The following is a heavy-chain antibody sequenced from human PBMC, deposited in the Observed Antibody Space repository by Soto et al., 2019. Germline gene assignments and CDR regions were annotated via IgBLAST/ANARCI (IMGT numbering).Heavy chain of an antibody. V-gene: IGHV4-34*01. Sequence: QVQLQQWGAGLLKPSETLSLTCAVYGGSFGGYYWSWIRQPPGKGLEWIGEINHSGSTNYNPSLRSRVTISVDTSKTQFSLKLSSVTAADTAVYYCARGVTMVRGSLDVWGQGTTVTVSS. J-gene: IGHJ6*02. CDR1: GGSFGGYY. CDR2: INHSGST. CDR3: ARGVTMVRGSLDV. D-gene: IGHD3-10*01.